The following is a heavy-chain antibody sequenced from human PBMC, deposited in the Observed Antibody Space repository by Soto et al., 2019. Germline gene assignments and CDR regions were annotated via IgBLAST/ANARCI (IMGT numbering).Heavy chain of an antibody. D-gene: IGHD4-4*01. CDR1: GCTVTDFY. CDR3: AGWGGHDYNY. CDR2: IRPDGSET. J-gene: IGHJ4*02. V-gene: IGHV3-7*03. Sequence: EVQLVQSGGGLVQPGGSLRLSCVGSGCTVTDFYMNWVRQAPGKGLEWVANIRPDGSETNYVESVKGRFTTSRDNAKNSLFLQMNSLRADDTAVYYCAGWGGHDYNYWGQGILVTVSS.